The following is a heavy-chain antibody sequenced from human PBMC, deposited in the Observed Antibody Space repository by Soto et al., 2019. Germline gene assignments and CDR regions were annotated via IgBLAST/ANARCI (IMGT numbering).Heavy chain of an antibody. D-gene: IGHD6-19*01. CDR1: GFTVSSNY. CDR3: AREGGSGWRDDAFDI. V-gene: IGHV3-53*04. Sequence: EVQLVESGGGLVQPGGSLRLSCAASGFTVSSNYMSWVRQAPGKGLEWVAVIYSGGSTYYADSVKGRFTISRHNSKNTLYLQMNSLRADDTAVYYWAREGGSGWRDDAFDILGRGTKVPVAS. J-gene: IGHJ3*02. CDR2: IYSGGST.